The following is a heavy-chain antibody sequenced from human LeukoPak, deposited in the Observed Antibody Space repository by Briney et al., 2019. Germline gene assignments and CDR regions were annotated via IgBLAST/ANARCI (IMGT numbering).Heavy chain of an antibody. V-gene: IGHV3-53*01. J-gene: IGHJ5*02. CDR2: IYSGGST. CDR1: GFTVSSNY. Sequence: PGGSLRLSCAASGFTVSSNYMSWVRQAPGKGLEWVSVIYSGGSTYYADSVKGRFTISRDNSKNTLYLQMNSLRAEDTAVYYCAKPGGTAMVFLNWFDPWGQGTLVTVSS. D-gene: IGHD5-18*01. CDR3: AKPGGTAMVFLNWFDP.